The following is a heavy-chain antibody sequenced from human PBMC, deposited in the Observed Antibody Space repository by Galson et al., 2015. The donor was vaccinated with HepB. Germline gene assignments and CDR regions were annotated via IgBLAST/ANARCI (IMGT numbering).Heavy chain of an antibody. V-gene: IGHV3-21*01. Sequence: SLRLSCAASGFTFSSYSMNWVRQAPGKGLEWVSSISSSSSYIYYADSVKGRFTISRDNAKNSLYLQMNSLRAEDTAVYYCARDYEYSSSSLDYWGQGTLVTVSS. J-gene: IGHJ4*02. CDR3: ARDYEYSSSSLDY. CDR2: ISSSSSYI. D-gene: IGHD6-6*01. CDR1: GFTFSSYS.